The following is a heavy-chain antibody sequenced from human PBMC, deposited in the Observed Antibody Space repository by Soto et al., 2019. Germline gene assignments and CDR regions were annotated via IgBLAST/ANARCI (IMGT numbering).Heavy chain of an antibody. J-gene: IGHJ6*02. CDR3: ARDSIFGVSYYGMDV. D-gene: IGHD3-3*01. CDR1: GFTFSSYG. Sequence: GGSLRLSCAASGFTFSSYGMHWVRQAPGKGLEWVAVIWYDGSNKYYADSVKGRFTISRDNSKNTLYLQMNSLRAEDTTVYYCARDSIFGVSYYGMDVWGQGTTVTVSS. CDR2: IWYDGSNK. V-gene: IGHV3-33*01.